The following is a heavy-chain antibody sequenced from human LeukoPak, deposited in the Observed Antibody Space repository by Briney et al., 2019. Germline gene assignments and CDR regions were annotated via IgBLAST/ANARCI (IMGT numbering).Heavy chain of an antibody. Sequence: GGSLRLSCAASGFTFSTYWMHWVRQVPGKGLVWVSRISSDGANANYADSVKGRFTISRDNAKNTLYLQMNSLRAEDTAVYYCAELGITMIGGVWGKGTTVTISS. D-gene: IGHD3-10*02. CDR1: GFTFSTYW. CDR2: ISSDGANA. V-gene: IGHV3-74*01. CDR3: AELGITMIGGV. J-gene: IGHJ6*04.